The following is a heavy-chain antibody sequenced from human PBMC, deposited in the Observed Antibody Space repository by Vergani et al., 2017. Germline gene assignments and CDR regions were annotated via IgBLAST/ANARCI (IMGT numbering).Heavy chain of an antibody. CDR1: GGTFSSYA. CDR3: ARERAGYCSGGSCYSDFDY. V-gene: IGHV1-69*01. D-gene: IGHD2-15*01. Sequence: QVQLVQSGAEVKKPGSSVKVSCKASGGTFSSYAISWVRQAPGQGLEWMGGIIPIFGTANYAQKFQGRVTITADESTSTAYMELSSLSSEDTAVYYCARERAGYCSGGSCYSDFDYWGQGTLVTVSS. J-gene: IGHJ4*02. CDR2: IIPIFGTA.